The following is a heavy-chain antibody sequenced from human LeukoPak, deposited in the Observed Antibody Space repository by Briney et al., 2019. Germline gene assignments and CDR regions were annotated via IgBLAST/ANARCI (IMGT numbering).Heavy chain of an antibody. CDR2: ISFDGSNK. V-gene: IGHV3-30*03. D-gene: IGHD2-2*01. Sequence: PGGSLRLSCAASGFTFSSSGMHWVRQAPGKGLDWVAVISFDGSNKYYADSVKGRFTISRDNSKNTLYLQMNSLRAEDTAVYYCAREGSLVVVPAANDYWGQGTLVTVSS. J-gene: IGHJ4*02. CDR1: GFTFSSSG. CDR3: AREGSLVVVPAANDY.